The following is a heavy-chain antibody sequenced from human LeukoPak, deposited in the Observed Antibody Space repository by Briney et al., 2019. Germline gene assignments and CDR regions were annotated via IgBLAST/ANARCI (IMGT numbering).Heavy chain of an antibody. CDR1: GGSISSYY. J-gene: IGHJ6*03. CDR3: ARLFASGYCSSTSCPQGRAAYYYMDV. V-gene: IGHV4-4*07. D-gene: IGHD2-2*03. Sequence: SGTLSLPFTVAGGSISSYYGSWIRRPAGKGLEWIGRIYTSGSTNYNPALKSRVTMSVDTSKNQFSLKLSSVTAADTAVYYCARLFASGYCSSTSCPQGRAAYYYMDVWGKGTTVTVSS. CDR2: IYTSGST.